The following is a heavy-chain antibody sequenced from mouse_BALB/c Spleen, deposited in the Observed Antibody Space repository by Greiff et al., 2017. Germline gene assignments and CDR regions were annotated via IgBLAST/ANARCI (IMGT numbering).Heavy chain of an antibody. J-gene: IGHJ3*01. CDR3: ARGRDYSPWFAY. Sequence: EVKLMESGGGLVKPGGSLKLSCAASGFTFSSYAMSWVRQTPEKRLEWVASISSGGSTYYPDSVKGRFTISRDNARNILYLQMSSLRSEDTAMYYCARGRDYSPWFAYWGQGTLVTVSA. CDR2: ISSGGST. CDR1: GFTFSSYA. V-gene: IGHV5-6-5*01. D-gene: IGHD2-12*01.